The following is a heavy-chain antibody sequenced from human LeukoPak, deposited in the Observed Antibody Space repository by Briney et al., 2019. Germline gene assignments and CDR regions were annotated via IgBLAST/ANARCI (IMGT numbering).Heavy chain of an antibody. Sequence: PGGSLRLSCVASGFTFGSSWLHWIRQAPGEGLVWLSRIDGDGSVIDYADSVKGRFTISRDNAKNTLYLQMNSLTVDDTGVYYCTRAGNYRSDYWGQGTLVTVSS. D-gene: IGHD4-4*01. CDR3: TRAGNYRSDY. V-gene: IGHV3-74*01. CDR2: IDGDGSVI. J-gene: IGHJ4*02. CDR1: GFTFGSSW.